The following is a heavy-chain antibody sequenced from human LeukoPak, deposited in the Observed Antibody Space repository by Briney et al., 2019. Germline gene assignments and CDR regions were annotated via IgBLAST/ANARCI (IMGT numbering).Heavy chain of an antibody. CDR1: GFTVSNNY. Sequence: PGGSLRLSCAASGFTVSNNYMSWVRQAPGKGLELVSVIYSGDNTYYVESVKGRFTISRDNSKNTLFLQMNRLRAEGTAVYYCAGRRVLDASFDYWGQGTLVTVSS. D-gene: IGHD3-16*01. CDR3: AGRRVLDASFDY. CDR2: IYSGDNT. J-gene: IGHJ4*02. V-gene: IGHV3-66*02.